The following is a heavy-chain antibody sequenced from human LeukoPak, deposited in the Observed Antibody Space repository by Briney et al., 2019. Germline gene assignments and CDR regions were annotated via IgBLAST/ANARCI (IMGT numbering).Heavy chain of an antibody. D-gene: IGHD3-10*01. V-gene: IGHV1-2*02. J-gene: IGHJ6*02. CDR2: INPNSGGT. CDR1: GYTFTGYY. Sequence: ASVKVSCKASGYTFTGYYMHWVRQAPGQGLEWMGWINPNSGGTNYAQKFQGRVTMTRDTSISTAYMELSRLRSDDTAVYYCATGDYYGSGSYFGYYYYYGMDVWGQGTTVTVSS. CDR3: ATGDYYGSGSYFGYYYYYGMDV.